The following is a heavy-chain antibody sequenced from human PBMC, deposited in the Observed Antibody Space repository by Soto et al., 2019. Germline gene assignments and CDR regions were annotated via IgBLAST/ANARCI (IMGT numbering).Heavy chain of an antibody. CDR2: INPSGGST. CDR3: ARSQEVVVVPAAPLDY. V-gene: IGHV1-46*01. Sequence: QVQLVQSGAEVKKPGASVKLSCKTSGYTFSNYYINWVRQAPGQGLQWMGRINPSGGSTSYAQKFQGRVTMTRVTSTSTVYMDLSSLRSEDTAVYFCARSQEVVVVPAAPLDYWGQGTLVTVSS. J-gene: IGHJ4*02. CDR1: GYTFSNYY. D-gene: IGHD2-2*01.